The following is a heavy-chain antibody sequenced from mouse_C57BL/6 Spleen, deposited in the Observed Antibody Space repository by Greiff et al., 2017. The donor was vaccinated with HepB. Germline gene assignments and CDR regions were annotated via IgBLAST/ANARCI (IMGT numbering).Heavy chain of an antibody. J-gene: IGHJ1*03. V-gene: IGHV1-19*01. Sequence: EVQLQQSGPVLVKPGASVKMSCKASGYTFTDYYMNWVKQSHGKSLEWIGVINPYNGGTSYNQKFKGKATLTVDKSSSTAYMELNSLTSEDSAVYYCARRGGGNWGYFDVWGTGTTVTVSS. CDR1: GYTFTDYY. D-gene: IGHD2-1*01. CDR3: ARRGGGNWGYFDV. CDR2: INPYNGGT.